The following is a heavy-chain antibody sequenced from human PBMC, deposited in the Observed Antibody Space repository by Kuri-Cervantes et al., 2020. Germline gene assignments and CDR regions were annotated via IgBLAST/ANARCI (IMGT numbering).Heavy chain of an antibody. J-gene: IGHJ4*02. Sequence: SWIRQPPGKALEWLALIDWDDDKYYSTSLKTRLTISKDTSKNQVVLTMTNMDPVDTATYYCAHHAGSNDYWGQGTLVTVSS. V-gene: IGHV2-70*12. CDR2: IDWDDDK. CDR3: AHHAGSNDY. D-gene: IGHD2/OR15-2a*01.